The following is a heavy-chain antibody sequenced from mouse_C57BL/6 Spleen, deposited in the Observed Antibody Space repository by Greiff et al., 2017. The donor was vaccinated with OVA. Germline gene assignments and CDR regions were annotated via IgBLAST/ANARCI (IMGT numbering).Heavy chain of an antibody. CDR2: ISSGSSTI. CDR1: GFTFSDYG. J-gene: IGHJ3*01. V-gene: IGHV5-17*01. CDR3: AREGGTSWFAY. Sequence: EVQGVESGGGLVKPGGSLKLSCAASGFTFSDYGMHWVRQAPEKGLEWVAYISSGSSTIYYADTVKGRFTISRDNAKNTLFLQMTSLRSEDTAMYYCAREGGTSWFAYWGQGTLVTVSA. D-gene: IGHD5-1*01.